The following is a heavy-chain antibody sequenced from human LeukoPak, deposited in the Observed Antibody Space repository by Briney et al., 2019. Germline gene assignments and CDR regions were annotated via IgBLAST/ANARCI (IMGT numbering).Heavy chain of an antibody. CDR3: VLVGATATFDY. V-gene: IGHV1-69*06. J-gene: IGHJ4*02. Sequence: ASVKVSCKASGGTFSSYAISWVRQAAGQGREWMGGIIPIFGTANYAQKFQGRVTITADKSTSTAYMELSRLRSEDTAVYYCVLVGATATFDYWGQGTLVTVSS. D-gene: IGHD1-26*01. CDR1: GGTFSSYA. CDR2: IIPIFGTA.